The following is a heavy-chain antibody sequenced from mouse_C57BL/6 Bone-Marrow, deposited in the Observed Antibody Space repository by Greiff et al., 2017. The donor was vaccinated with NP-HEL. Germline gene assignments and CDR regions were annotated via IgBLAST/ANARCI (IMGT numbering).Heavy chain of an antibody. Sequence: EVQVVESGEGLVKPGGSLKLSCAASGFTFSSYAMSWVRQTPEQRLEWVAYISSGGDYIYYAATVQGRFTISRDNARNTLYLQMSSLKSEDTAMYYCTRDGYYERSWFAYWGQGTLVTVSA. CDR1: GFTFSSYA. CDR2: ISSGGDYI. CDR3: TRDGYYERSWFAY. J-gene: IGHJ3*01. V-gene: IGHV5-9-1*02. D-gene: IGHD2-3*01.